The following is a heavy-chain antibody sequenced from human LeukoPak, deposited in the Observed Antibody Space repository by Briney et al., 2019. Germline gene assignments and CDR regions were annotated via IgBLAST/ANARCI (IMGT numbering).Heavy chain of an antibody. Sequence: GGSLRLSCEASGFTFSNYWMRWVRQTPGKGLEWVANINQDGSAKNYVDSVEGRFTISRDNAKNSLYLQMDSLSAEDTAIYYCARKTYYYDTSPAGWFDTWGQGTLGTVSS. CDR3: ARKTYYYDTSPAGWFDT. CDR1: GFTFSNYW. CDR2: INQDGSAK. J-gene: IGHJ5*02. V-gene: IGHV3-7*01. D-gene: IGHD3-22*01.